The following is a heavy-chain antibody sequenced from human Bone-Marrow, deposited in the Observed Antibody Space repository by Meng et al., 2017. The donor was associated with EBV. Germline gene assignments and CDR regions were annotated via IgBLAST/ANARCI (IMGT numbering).Heavy chain of an antibody. Sequence: VQMWRVGCEGTRARCSVKVSCSAVGGTFRSDAVSWVRQAPGQGLEWMGGLIPMFGAPHYAQKFQGRVTIIADESTSTHSMELTSLRSEDTAMYYCASESGRGFTPDYWGQGTLVTVSS. V-gene: IGHV1-69*01. D-gene: IGHD3-10*01. J-gene: IGHJ4*02. CDR2: LIPMFGAP. CDR1: GGTFRSDA. CDR3: ASESGRGFTPDY.